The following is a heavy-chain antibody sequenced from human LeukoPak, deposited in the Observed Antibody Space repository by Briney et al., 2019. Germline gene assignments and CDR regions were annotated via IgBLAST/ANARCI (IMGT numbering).Heavy chain of an antibody. CDR2: ISSNGGST. J-gene: IGHJ6*03. CDR3: ARGGKSRLWSYYYYYMDV. D-gene: IGHD5-18*01. V-gene: IGHV3-64*01. Sequence: PGGSLRLSCAASGFTFSSYAMHWVRQAPGKGLEYVSAISSNGGSTYYANSVKGRFTISRDNSKNTLYLQMGSLRAEDMAVYYCARGGKSRLWSYYYYYMDVWGKGTTVTVSS. CDR1: GFTFSSYA.